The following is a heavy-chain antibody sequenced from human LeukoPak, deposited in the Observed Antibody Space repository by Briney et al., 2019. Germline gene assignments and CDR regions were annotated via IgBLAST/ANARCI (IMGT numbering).Heavy chain of an antibody. V-gene: IGHV4-59*02. J-gene: IGHJ4*02. D-gene: IGHD2-15*01. CDR1: GXSVSTYY. CDR2: IYYSGST. Sequence: SETLSLTRTVSGXSVSTYYGNWIRQPPGKGLEWIGYIYYSGSTNYNPSLKSRLTISVDTSNNQFSLKLSSVTAADTAVYYCASTSGYCSGGNCYSAFDYWGQGTLVTVSS. CDR3: ASTSGYCSGGNCYSAFDY.